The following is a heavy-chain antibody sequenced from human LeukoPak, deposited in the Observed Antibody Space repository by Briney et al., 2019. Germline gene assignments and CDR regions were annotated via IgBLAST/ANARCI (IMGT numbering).Heavy chain of an antibody. J-gene: IGHJ4*02. Sequence: SETLSLTCTVSGGSISSGGYYWSWIRQHPGKGLEWIGYIYYSGSTYYNPSLKSRVTISVDRSKNQFSLKLSSVTAADTAVYYCARVGEAMVRGVISYYFDYWGQGTLVTVSS. CDR3: ARVGEAMVRGVISYYFDY. V-gene: IGHV4-31*03. D-gene: IGHD3-10*01. CDR2: IYYSGST. CDR1: GGSISSGGYY.